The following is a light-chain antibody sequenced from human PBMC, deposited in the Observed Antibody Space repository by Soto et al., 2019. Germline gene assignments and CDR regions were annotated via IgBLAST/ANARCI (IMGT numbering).Light chain of an antibody. V-gene: IGKV1-39*01. CDR3: QQSYDTPRT. CDR2: TAS. Sequence: DIQMTQSPSSLSASVGDRVTITCRASQSIRRYLNWYQQKPGKAPNLLIYTASSLQSGVPSRFSGSGSGTDFTLTISSLQPEDFATYYCQQSYDTPRTFGQGTKVDIK. J-gene: IGKJ1*01. CDR1: QSIRRY.